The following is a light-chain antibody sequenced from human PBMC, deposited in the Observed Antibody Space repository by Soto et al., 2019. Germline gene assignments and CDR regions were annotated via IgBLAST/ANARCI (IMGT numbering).Light chain of an antibody. CDR2: CAS. Sequence: EIVLTQSPGTLSLSPGERATLSCRASQSVSSSYLAWYQQKPGQAPRLLIYCASGRATGIPDRFSGSGSGTDFTLTISRLEPEDFAVYYCQQYCSSPSFTFGPGTKVDIK. V-gene: IGKV3-20*01. J-gene: IGKJ3*01. CDR3: QQYCSSPSFT. CDR1: QSVSSSY.